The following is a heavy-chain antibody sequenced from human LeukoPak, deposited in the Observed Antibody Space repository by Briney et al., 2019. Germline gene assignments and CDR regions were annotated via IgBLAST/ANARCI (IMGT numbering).Heavy chain of an antibody. D-gene: IGHD6-19*01. V-gene: IGHV4-59*01. CDR1: GGSFSGYY. Sequence: SETLSLTCAVYGGSFSGYYWSWIRQPPGKGLEWIGYIYYSGSTNYNPSLKSRVTISVDTSKNQFSLKLSSVTAADTAVYYCARIPAGGWYERGYDAFDIWGQGTMVTVSS. J-gene: IGHJ3*02. CDR2: IYYSGST. CDR3: ARIPAGGWYERGYDAFDI.